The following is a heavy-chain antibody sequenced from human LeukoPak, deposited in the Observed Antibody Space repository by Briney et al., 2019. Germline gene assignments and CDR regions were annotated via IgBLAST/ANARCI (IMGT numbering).Heavy chain of an antibody. CDR3: AREGEFSSGWFGTDNY. Sequence: GGSLRLSCAASGFTFSRYWMSWVRQAPGKGLEWVANIKQDGSQKYYVASVQGRFTISRDNAKNSLYLQMSSLRAEDTAVYYCAREGEFSSGWFGTDNYWGQGTLVTVSS. CDR2: IKQDGSQK. D-gene: IGHD6-19*01. J-gene: IGHJ4*02. V-gene: IGHV3-7*01. CDR1: GFTFSRYW.